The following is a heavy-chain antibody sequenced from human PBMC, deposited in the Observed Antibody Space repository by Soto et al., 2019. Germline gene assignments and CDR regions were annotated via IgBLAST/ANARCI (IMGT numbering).Heavy chain of an antibody. CDR2: IYPGDSDT. V-gene: IGHV5-51*01. J-gene: IGHJ4*02. CDR1: GYSFTSYW. D-gene: IGHD3-22*01. CDR3: ARPYDSSGSYLPFDY. Sequence: GQSLKISCKGSGYSFTSYWIAWVRQMPGKGLEWMGIIYPGDSDTRYNPSFQGQVTISADKSISTAYLQWSSLRAEDTAVYYCARPYDSSGSYLPFDYWGQGTLVTVSS.